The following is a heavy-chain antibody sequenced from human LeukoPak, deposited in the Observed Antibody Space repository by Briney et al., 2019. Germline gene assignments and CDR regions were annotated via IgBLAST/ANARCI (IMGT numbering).Heavy chain of an antibody. CDR3: ARDPPKYYRXAFDI. V-gene: IGHV3-48*01. D-gene: IGHD3-10*01. CDR2: ISSSSSTI. J-gene: IGHJ3*02. Sequence: GGSRRLSCAASGFTFSSYSMNWVRQAPGKGLEWVSYISSSSSTIYYADSVKGRFTISRDNAKNSLYLQMNSLRAEATAVYYCARDPPKYYRXAFDIWGQGTMVTVSS. CDR1: GFTFSSYS.